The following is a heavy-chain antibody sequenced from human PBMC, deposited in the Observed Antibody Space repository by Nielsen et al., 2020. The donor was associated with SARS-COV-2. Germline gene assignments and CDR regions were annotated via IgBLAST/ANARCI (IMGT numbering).Heavy chain of an antibody. CDR3: ARGPRYCSSTSCYKASKGWFDP. Sequence: WIRHPPGKGLEWIGEINHSGSTNYNPSLKSRVTISVDTSKNQFSLKLSSVTAADTAVYYCARGPRYCSSTSCYKASKGWFDPWGQGTLVNVSS. CDR2: INHSGST. D-gene: IGHD2-2*02. V-gene: IGHV4-34*01. J-gene: IGHJ5*02.